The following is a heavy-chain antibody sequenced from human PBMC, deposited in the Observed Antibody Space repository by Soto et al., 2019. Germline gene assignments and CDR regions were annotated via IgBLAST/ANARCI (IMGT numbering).Heavy chain of an antibody. Sequence: GGSLRLSCAASGFTFSSYAMSWVRQAPGKGLEWVSAISGSGGSTYYADSVKGRFTISRDNSKNTLYLQMNSLRAEDTAVYYCAKTQGIAADGGPLWGLRYYGMDVWGQGPTVTVYS. CDR2: ISGSGGST. CDR3: AKTQGIAADGGPLWGLRYYGMDV. J-gene: IGHJ6*02. D-gene: IGHD6-13*01. V-gene: IGHV3-23*01. CDR1: GFTFSSYA.